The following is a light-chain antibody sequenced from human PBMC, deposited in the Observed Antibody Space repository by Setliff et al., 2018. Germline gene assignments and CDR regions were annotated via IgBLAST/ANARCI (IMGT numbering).Light chain of an antibody. CDR2: NVS. CDR1: SSDVGSYDL. J-gene: IGLJ1*01. Sequence: QSVLPQPASVSGSPGQSITISCSGTSSDVGSYDLVSWYQQHPGKAPKLIIYNVSGRPSGVSHRFPGSKSDNTASLTISGLQAEDEADYYCNAYTSRSTYVFGSGTKVTVL. CDR3: NAYTSRSTYV. V-gene: IGLV2-14*03.